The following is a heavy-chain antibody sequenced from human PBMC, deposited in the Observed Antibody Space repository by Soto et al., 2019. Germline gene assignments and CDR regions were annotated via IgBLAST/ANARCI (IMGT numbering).Heavy chain of an antibody. CDR3: ARDRPYYDILTGYYFYYYYYGMDV. D-gene: IGHD3-9*01. CDR2: ISAYNGST. Sequence: GASVKVSCKASGYTFTSYGISWVRQAPGQGLEWMGWISAYNGSTNYAQKLQGRVTMTTDTSTSTAYMELRSLRSDDTAVYYCARDRPYYDILTGYYFYYYYYGMDVWGQGTTVTVS. CDR1: GYTFTSYG. J-gene: IGHJ6*02. V-gene: IGHV1-18*04.